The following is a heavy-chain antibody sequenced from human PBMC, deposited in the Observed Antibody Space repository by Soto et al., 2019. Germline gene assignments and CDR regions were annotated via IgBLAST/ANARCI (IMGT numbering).Heavy chain of an antibody. CDR3: ARHIGVAVAGTRWYFDL. D-gene: IGHD6-19*01. CDR2: IYPGDSET. V-gene: IGHV5-51*01. CDR1: GYKFTAYW. J-gene: IGHJ2*01. Sequence: PGESLKISCEASGYKFTAYWIGWVRQMPGKGLEWMGIIYPGDSETRYSPSFQGQVTISVDKSNSTAYLQWNSLEASDTAIYYCARHIGVAVAGTRWYFDLRGRGTLVTVS.